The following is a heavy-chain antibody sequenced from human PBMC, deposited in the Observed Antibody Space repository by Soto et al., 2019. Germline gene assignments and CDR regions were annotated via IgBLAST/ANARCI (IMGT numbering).Heavy chain of an antibody. Sequence: QVQLAESGGGVVQPGRSLKLSCAASEFTVSNYAIHWVRQAPGKGLEWVAVISYGGSNKYYADSVKGLFTISRDNSKNSLYLQMNRLRAEDTAVYSCAQFSVSTRFEAFVIWGRGTMDPVTS. CDR1: EFTVSNYA. CDR3: AQFSVSTRFEAFVI. V-gene: IGHV3-30-3*01. J-gene: IGHJ3*02. CDR2: ISYGGSNK. D-gene: IGHD3-10*01.